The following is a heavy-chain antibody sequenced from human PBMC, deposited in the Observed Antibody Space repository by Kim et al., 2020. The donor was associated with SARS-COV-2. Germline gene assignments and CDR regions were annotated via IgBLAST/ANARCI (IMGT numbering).Heavy chain of an antibody. Sequence: PSLKSRVTISVDKSKNQFSLKLSSVTAADTAVYYCARRRIAAAGTGFDYWGQGTLVTVSS. CDR3: ARRRIAAAGTGFDY. J-gene: IGHJ4*02. D-gene: IGHD6-13*01. V-gene: IGHV4-4*02.